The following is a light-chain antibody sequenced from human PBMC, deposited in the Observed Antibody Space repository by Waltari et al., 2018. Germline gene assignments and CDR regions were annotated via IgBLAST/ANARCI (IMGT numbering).Light chain of an antibody. V-gene: IGKV3-15*01. CDR3: QQYYNWPPLT. CDR2: GAS. CDR1: QSVGTN. Sequence: EVVMTQSPATLSVSPGESATLSCRASQSVGTNLAWYQQKPGQAPRLLIHGASTRAIGIPARFSGSGSGTEFTLTISSLQSEDFAVYYCQQYYNWPPLTFGGGTTVEIK. J-gene: IGKJ4*01.